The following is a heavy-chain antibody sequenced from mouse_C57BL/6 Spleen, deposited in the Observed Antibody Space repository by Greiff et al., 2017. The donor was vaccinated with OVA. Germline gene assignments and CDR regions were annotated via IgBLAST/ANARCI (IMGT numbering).Heavy chain of an antibody. CDR2: IDPETGGT. D-gene: IGHD4-1*01. V-gene: IGHV1-15*01. J-gene: IGHJ3*01. CDR3: TRSETGPFAY. CDR1: GYTFTDYE. Sequence: VQLQQSGAELVRPGASVTLSCKASGYTFTDYEMHWVKQTPVQGLEWIGDIDPETGGTDYNQKFKGKAILTAYKSSSTAYMGLRSLTSEDSAVYYCTRSETGPFAYWGQGTLVTVSA.